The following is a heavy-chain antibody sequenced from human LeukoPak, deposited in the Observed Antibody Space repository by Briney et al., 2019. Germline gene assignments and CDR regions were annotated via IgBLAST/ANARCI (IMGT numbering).Heavy chain of an antibody. V-gene: IGHV1-18*01. Sequence: ASVNVSCKASGYTFTNYGISWVRQAPGQGLEWMGWISAYSGNTNYAQNLQGRVTMTTDTSTSTAYMELRSLRSGDTAVYYCARAPDDYDFWSGPFDYWGRGTLVTVSS. D-gene: IGHD3-3*01. CDR3: ARAPDDYDFWSGPFDY. CDR2: ISAYSGNT. CDR1: GYTFTNYG. J-gene: IGHJ4*02.